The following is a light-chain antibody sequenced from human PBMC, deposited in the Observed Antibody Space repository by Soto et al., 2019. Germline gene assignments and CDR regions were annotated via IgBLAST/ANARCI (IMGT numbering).Light chain of an antibody. Sequence: EIVLTQTPLSLPVSPGEPASISCRSSQSLLDTDDESTYLDWYLQKPGQSPQLLIYALSSRASGVPDRFSGSGSGTEFTLRISRVETEDVGVYYCMQHTDFPITFGQGTRLEIK. CDR3: MQHTDFPIT. CDR1: QSLLDTDDESTY. V-gene: IGKV2-40*01. J-gene: IGKJ5*01. CDR2: ALS.